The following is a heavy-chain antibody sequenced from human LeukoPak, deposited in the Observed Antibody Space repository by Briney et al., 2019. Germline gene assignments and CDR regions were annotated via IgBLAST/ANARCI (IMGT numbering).Heavy chain of an antibody. CDR2: INHSGNT. Sequence: SETLSLTCAVYGGSFSGYYWSWIRQPPGKGLEWIGEINHSGNTNYNPSLKSRVTISVDTSKNQFSLKLSSVTAADTAVYYCARGPNTYYYDSSGYYSPWGQGTLVTVSS. CDR3: ARGPNTYYYDSSGYYSP. CDR1: GGSFSGYY. J-gene: IGHJ5*02. V-gene: IGHV4-34*01. D-gene: IGHD3-22*01.